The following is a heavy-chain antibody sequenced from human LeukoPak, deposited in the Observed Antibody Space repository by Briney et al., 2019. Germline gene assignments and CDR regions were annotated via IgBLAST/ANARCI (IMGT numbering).Heavy chain of an antibody. J-gene: IGHJ5*02. CDR2: ISGDGSAT. D-gene: IGHD2-15*01. Sequence: GGSLRLSCAASGFTFSTYWMHWVRQAPGKGLVWVSRISGDGSATIYADSVKGRFTISRDNAENTMYLQMNSLTVEDTAVYYCTRRVSATRWFDPWGQGTLVTVYS. CDR1: GFTFSTYW. CDR3: TRRVSATRWFDP. V-gene: IGHV3-74*01.